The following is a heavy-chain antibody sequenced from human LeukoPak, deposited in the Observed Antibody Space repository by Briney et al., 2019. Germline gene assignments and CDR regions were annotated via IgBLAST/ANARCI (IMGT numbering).Heavy chain of an antibody. J-gene: IGHJ4*02. Sequence: PGGSLRLSCAVSGFTSSSYAMSWVRQAPGKGLEWVSAISGSGGSTYYADSVKGRFTISRDNSKNTLFLQMNSLRAEDTAVYYCAKRTDYSNYGPFDYWGQGTLGTVSS. CDR2: ISGSGGST. V-gene: IGHV3-23*01. CDR3: AKRTDYSNYGPFDY. D-gene: IGHD4-11*01. CDR1: GFTSSSYA.